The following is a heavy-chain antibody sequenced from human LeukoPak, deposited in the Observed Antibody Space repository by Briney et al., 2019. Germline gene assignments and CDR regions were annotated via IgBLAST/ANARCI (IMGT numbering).Heavy chain of an antibody. D-gene: IGHD4/OR15-4a*01. V-gene: IGHV4-59*12. J-gene: IGHJ5*02. CDR2: IYNSGST. CDR3: ARSSMVNTATGWFDP. CDR1: GDSISSYY. Sequence: SETLSLTCTVSGDSISSYYWSWLRQPPGKGLEWIGYIYNSGSTNYNPSLKSRVTMSVDTSKNHMSLKLSSVAAADTAMYYCARSSMVNTATGWFDPWGQGTLVTVSS.